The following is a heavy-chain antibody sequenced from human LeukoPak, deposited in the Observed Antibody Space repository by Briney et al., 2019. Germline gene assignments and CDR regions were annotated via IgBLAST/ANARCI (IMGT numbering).Heavy chain of an antibody. CDR2: ISWNSGSI. Sequence: GGSLRLSCAASEFTFDDYAMHWVRQAPGKGLEWVSGISWNSGSIGYADSVKGRFTISRDNAKNSLYLQMNSLRAEDTALYYCAKDATFTVVTAYIDCRGQGTLVSVSS. V-gene: IGHV3-9*01. J-gene: IGHJ4*02. CDR1: EFTFDDYA. D-gene: IGHD2-21*02. CDR3: AKDATFTVVTAYIDC.